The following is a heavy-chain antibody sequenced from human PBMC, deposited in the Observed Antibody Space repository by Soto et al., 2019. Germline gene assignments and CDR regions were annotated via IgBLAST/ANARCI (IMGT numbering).Heavy chain of an antibody. CDR2: IMPIFGRP. D-gene: IGHD2-21*01. V-gene: IGHV1-69*14. CDR3: AAWLRTGDLGNYYYGMDV. CDR1: GGTFSDLA. J-gene: IGHJ6*02. Sequence: QVQLVQSGAEVKKPGSSMKVSCKASGGTFSDLAFSWVRQAPGQGPEWMGGIMPIFGRPDNAQKFRGRVTITADKSTSKAYGELRRLTSEDTAEYYCAAWLRTGDLGNYYYGMDVWGQGTTVTVSS.